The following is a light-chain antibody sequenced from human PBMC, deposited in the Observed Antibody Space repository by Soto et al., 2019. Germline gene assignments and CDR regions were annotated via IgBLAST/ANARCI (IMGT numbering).Light chain of an antibody. J-gene: IGKJ1*01. V-gene: IGKV3-20*01. Sequence: EIVLTQSPGTLSLSPGASATLSCRASQSVSSSYLAWYQQKPGQAPRLLIYGASSRATGIPDSFSGSGSGTDFTLTISRLEPEDFAVYDCQQYDSSHKTVGQGTKV. CDR1: QSVSSSY. CDR2: GAS. CDR3: QQYDSSHKT.